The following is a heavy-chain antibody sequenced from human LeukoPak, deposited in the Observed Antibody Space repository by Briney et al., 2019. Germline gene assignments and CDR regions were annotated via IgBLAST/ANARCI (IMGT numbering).Heavy chain of an antibody. CDR1: GFPFSSCP. V-gene: IGHV3-23*01. CDR2: ITASGDST. D-gene: IGHD6-19*01. J-gene: IGHJ4*02. Sequence: PGGSLRLSCAGSGFPFSSCPISWVRQRPGKGLEWVSAITASGDSTYSADSVKGRFTISRDNSKNTLYLQMNSLRAEDTAVYYCARDIADTSGWYGGYWGQGTLVAVS. CDR3: ARDIADTSGWYGGY.